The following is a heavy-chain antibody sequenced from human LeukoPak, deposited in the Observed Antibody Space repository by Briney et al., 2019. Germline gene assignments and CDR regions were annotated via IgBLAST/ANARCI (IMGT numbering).Heavy chain of an antibody. D-gene: IGHD5-12*01. Sequence: GGSLRLSCAASGFTFSRYGMHWVRQAPGKGLEWVAVIWYDGSKKNYADSVKGRFTISRDNSKNTLNLQMTSLRAEDTAVYYCARAMRSGYDYWGQGTLVTVSS. CDR3: ARAMRSGYDY. CDR2: IWYDGSKK. J-gene: IGHJ4*02. CDR1: GFTFSRYG. V-gene: IGHV3-33*01.